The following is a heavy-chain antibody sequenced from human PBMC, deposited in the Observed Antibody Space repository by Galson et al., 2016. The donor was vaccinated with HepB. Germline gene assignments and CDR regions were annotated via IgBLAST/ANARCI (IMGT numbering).Heavy chain of an antibody. CDR1: GFKFISHA. CDR2: IGSDTRYT. CDR3: ARSGLTAGFDY. J-gene: IGHJ4*02. D-gene: IGHD2-21*02. Sequence: SLRLSCAASGFKFISHALNWVRQAPGRGLEWISSIGSDTRYTYYADSVKGRFTVSRDNAKNSLYLLLNSLRADDTAVYYCARSGLTAGFDYWGQGTLVAVSS. V-gene: IGHV3-21*01.